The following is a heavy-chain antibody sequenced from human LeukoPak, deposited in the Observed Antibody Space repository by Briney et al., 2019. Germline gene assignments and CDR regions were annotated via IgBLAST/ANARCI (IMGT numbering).Heavy chain of an antibody. CDR2: VSDSGATT. Sequence: GGSLRLSCATSGFMFSDYHMSWIRQAPGKGLEWVSYVSDSGATTYYADSVKGRFTISRDNAKKSLHLQMSSLRVEDTAVYYCAGSYYDYSGWYFWGRGTLVTVSS. D-gene: IGHD3-22*01. J-gene: IGHJ2*01. CDR3: AGSYYDYSGWYF. CDR1: GFMFSDYH. V-gene: IGHV3-11*04.